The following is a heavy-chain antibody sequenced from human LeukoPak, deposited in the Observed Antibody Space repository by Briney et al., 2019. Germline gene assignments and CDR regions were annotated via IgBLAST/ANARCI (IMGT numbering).Heavy chain of an antibody. CDR2: ISSSSSYI. V-gene: IGHV3-21*01. D-gene: IGHD4-11*01. CDR3: ARFAGAYSNYGVAVDY. J-gene: IGHJ4*02. Sequence: PGGSLRLSCAASGFTFSSYSMNWVRQAPGKGLEWVSSISSSSSYIYYADSVKGRFTISRDNAKNSLYLQMNSLRAEDTAVYYCARFAGAYSNYGVAVDYWGQGTLVTVSS. CDR1: GFTFSSYS.